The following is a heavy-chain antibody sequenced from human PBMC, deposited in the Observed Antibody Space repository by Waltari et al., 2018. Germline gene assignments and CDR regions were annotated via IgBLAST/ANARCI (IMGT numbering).Heavy chain of an antibody. CDR1: GYTFTSYA. D-gene: IGHD6-13*01. Sequence: QVQLVQSGAEVKKPGASVKVSCKASGYTFTSYAMHWVRQAPGQRLEWMGWINAGNGNTKYSQKFQGRVTITRDTSASTAYMELSSLRSEDTAVYYCARGIIYAQQQLNYWGQGTLVTVSS. CDR2: INAGNGNT. J-gene: IGHJ4*02. V-gene: IGHV1-3*01. CDR3: ARGIIYAQQQLNY.